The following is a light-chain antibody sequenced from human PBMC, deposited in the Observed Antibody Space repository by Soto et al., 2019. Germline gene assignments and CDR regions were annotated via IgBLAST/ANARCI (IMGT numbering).Light chain of an antibody. CDR2: KPS. CDR3: QQYHSYST. CDR1: HSIVTW. J-gene: IGKJ1*01. V-gene: IGKV1-5*03. Sequence: DIQMTQSPSTLPAPVGDRVPTTARPSHSIVTWLAWYQQKPGKAPNLLINKPSTLESGVPSRFSGSGSGTEFTLTISSLQPDDFATYYCQQYHSYSTFGQGTKVEI.